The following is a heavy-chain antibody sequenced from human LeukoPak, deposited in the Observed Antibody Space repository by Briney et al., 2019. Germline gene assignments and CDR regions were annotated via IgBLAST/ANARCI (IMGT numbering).Heavy chain of an antibody. CDR3: ALSGSSTGFDY. CDR2: ISGTGGTT. Sequence: GGSLRLSCAASGFTFSSYAMSWVRQAPGKGLEWVSAISGTGGTTYYADSVKGRFTISRDNSKNTLYLQMNSLRAEDTAVYYCALSGSSTGFDYWGQGTLVTVSS. CDR1: GFTFSSYA. D-gene: IGHD1-26*01. J-gene: IGHJ4*02. V-gene: IGHV3-23*01.